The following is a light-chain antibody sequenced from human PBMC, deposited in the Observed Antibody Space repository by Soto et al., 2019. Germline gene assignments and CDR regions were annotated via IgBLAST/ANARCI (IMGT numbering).Light chain of an antibody. Sequence: QSVLNQPPALSESPRQSVTSSCSGSRSNIGENAVNWYQQFPGKAPKLLIYYDDLLPSGVSDRFSGSKSGTSASLAISGLQSEDEADYYWAAWDNSLNGWVFGGGTELAVL. CDR3: AAWDNSLNGWV. CDR1: RSNIGENA. J-gene: IGLJ3*02. CDR2: YDD. V-gene: IGLV1-36*01.